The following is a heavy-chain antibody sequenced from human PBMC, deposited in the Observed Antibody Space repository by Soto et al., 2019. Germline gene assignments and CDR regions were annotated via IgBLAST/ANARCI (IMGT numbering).Heavy chain of an antibody. CDR2: ISSSSYI. V-gene: IGHV3-21*01. J-gene: IGHJ4*02. CDR1: GFTFSSYS. D-gene: IGHD2-15*01. CDR3: ARGSGGSCYDCYFDY. Sequence: GGSLRLSCAASGFTFSSYSMNWVRQAPGKGLEWVSSISSSSYIYYADSVKGRFTISRDNAKNSLYLQMNSLRAEDTAVYYCARGSGGSCYDCYFDYWGQGTLVTVSS.